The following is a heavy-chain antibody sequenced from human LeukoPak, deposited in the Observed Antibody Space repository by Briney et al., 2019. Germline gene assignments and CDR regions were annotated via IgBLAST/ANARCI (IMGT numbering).Heavy chain of an antibody. D-gene: IGHD5-12*01. Sequence: ASVKVSCEASGYTFTGYYMHWVRQAPGQGLEWMGWINPNSGGTNYAQKFQGRVTMTRDTSISTAYMELSRLRSDDTAVYYCARSRVARRVATLREYYFDYWGQGTLVTVSS. V-gene: IGHV1-2*02. CDR2: INPNSGGT. J-gene: IGHJ4*02. CDR3: ARSRVARRVATLREYYFDY. CDR1: GYTFTGYY.